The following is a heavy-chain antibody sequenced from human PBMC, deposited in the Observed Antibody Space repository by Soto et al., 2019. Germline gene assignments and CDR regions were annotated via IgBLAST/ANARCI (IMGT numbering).Heavy chain of an antibody. V-gene: IGHV3-74*01. J-gene: IGHJ4*02. D-gene: IGHD3-22*01. Sequence: GGSLRLSCASSGFTFTSFGIHLVRQAPGKGLVWVSRINSDGSSTSCADSVKGRFTISRDNSKNTLYLQMNSLRAEDTAVYYCATEYYYDSSGRTAGGHWGQGTLVTVSS. CDR3: ATEYYYDSSGRTAGGH. CDR1: GFTFTSFG. CDR2: INSDGSST.